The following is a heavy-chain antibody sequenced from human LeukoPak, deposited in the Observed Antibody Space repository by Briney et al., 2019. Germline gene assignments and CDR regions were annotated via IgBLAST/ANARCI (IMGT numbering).Heavy chain of an antibody. Sequence: GESLEISCKASGYSFTTFWIGWVRQMPGKGLEWMGIVQPGDSNTKYSPSFQGQVTISADKSINTAYLQWTSLKASDTAIYYCARQSTSRHTFDPWGQETLVTVSS. CDR2: VQPGDSNT. D-gene: IGHD1-14*01. V-gene: IGHV5-51*01. CDR1: GYSFTTFW. J-gene: IGHJ5*02. CDR3: ARQSTSRHTFDP.